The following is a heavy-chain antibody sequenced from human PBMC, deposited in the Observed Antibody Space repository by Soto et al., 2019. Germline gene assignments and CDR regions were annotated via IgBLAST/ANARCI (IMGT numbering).Heavy chain of an antibody. CDR3: ASSYSSKGWFDP. V-gene: IGHV1-18*01. Sequence: ASVKVSCKASGYTFTSYGISWVRQAPGQGLEWMGWISAYNGNTNYAQKLQGRVTMTTDTSTSTAYMELRSLRSDDTAVYYCASSYSSKGWFDPWGKGTLVTAPQ. J-gene: IGHJ5*02. D-gene: IGHD6-19*01. CDR2: ISAYNGNT. CDR1: GYTFTSYG.